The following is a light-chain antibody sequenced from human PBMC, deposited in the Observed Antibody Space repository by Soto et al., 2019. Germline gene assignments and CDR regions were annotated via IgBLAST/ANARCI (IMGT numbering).Light chain of an antibody. CDR1: QGISSW. CDR2: AAS. J-gene: IGKJ4*01. CDR3: QQADTFPLT. Sequence: DIQMTQSPSSVSASVGDRVTITCRASQGISSWVAWYQQKPGKAPNLLLYAASSLQSGVPSRVSGSGSGTEFTLTISSLQPEDFATDYWQQADTFPLTFGGGTKVEIK. V-gene: IGKV1-12*01.